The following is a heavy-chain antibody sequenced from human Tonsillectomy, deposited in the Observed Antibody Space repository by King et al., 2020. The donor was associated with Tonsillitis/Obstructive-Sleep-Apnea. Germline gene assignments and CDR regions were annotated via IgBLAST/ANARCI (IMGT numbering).Heavy chain of an antibody. V-gene: IGHV7-4-1*02. Sequence: VQLVESGSELKKPGASVKGSCKASGYTFTSYAMNLVRQAPGQGLEWMGWVNTNTGTPTYARGFKGRFVFSLDPSVSTAYLQISSLKAEDTAVYYCARDTPGRNTHPWFDPWGQGTLVTVSS. J-gene: IGHJ5*02. CDR1: GYTFTSYA. D-gene: IGHD1-14*01. CDR3: ARDTPGRNTHPWFDP. CDR2: VNTNTGTP.